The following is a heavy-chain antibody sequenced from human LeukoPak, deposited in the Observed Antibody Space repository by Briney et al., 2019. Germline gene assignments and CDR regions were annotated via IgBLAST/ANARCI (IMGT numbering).Heavy chain of an antibody. J-gene: IGHJ4*02. Sequence: GGSLRLSCAASGFTFSSYWMSWVRQAPGKGLEWVANIKQDGSEKYYVDSVKGRFTISRDNAKNSLYLQMNSLRAEDTAVYYRARVAGSYYGSGSYLDYWGQGTLVTVSS. V-gene: IGHV3-7*01. CDR3: ARVAGSYYGSGSYLDY. CDR1: GFTFSSYW. D-gene: IGHD3-10*01. CDR2: IKQDGSEK.